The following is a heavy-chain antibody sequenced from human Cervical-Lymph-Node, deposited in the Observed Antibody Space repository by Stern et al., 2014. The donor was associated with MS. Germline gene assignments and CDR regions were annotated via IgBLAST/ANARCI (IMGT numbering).Heavy chain of an antibody. D-gene: IGHD3-10*01. CDR3: TRGRGVNEYFQY. CDR1: GYTFTNYG. J-gene: IGHJ1*01. Sequence: QVQLGQSGAEVKKPGASVKVSCKASGYTFTNYGISWLRQAPGQGLEWMGWIRVYNGNINYAQKFQDRVAMTTDRSTSTAYMELRSLRSDDTAVYYCTRGRGVNEYFQYWGQGSLVTVSS. CDR2: IRVYNGNI. V-gene: IGHV1-18*01.